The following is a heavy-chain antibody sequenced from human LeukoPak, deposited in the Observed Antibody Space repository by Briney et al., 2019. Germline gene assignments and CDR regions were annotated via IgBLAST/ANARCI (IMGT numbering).Heavy chain of an antibody. Sequence: SETLSLTCIVSGASIRNYNNYWSWIRQPPGKGLEWIGSVFYTGSTYYNPSLQSRITVSVDTSKNQFSLNLTSVTAADTAVYYCARVVLGSGYSYFDYWGQGTLVTVSS. CDR1: GASIRNYNNY. CDR2: VFYTGST. J-gene: IGHJ4*02. CDR3: ARVVLGSGYSYFDY. V-gene: IGHV4-39*07. D-gene: IGHD3-3*01.